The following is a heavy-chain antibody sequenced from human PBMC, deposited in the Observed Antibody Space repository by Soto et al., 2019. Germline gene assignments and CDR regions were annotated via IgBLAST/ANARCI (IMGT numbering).Heavy chain of an antibody. V-gene: IGHV3-33*08. CDR2: IGYDGSNK. J-gene: IGHJ6*02. CDR1: GFTLNNYA. D-gene: IGHD2-15*01. Sequence: GGSLRLSCAVSGFTLNNYAMNWVRQAPGKGLEWLADIGYDGSNKYYADSVKGRFTISRDNSKNTLYLQMNSLRAEDTAVYYCAREYCSGGSCYRGGYYYYYGMDVWGQGTTVTVSS. CDR3: AREYCSGGSCYRGGYYYYYGMDV.